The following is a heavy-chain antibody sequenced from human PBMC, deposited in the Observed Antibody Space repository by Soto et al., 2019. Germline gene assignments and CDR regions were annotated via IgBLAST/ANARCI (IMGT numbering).Heavy chain of an antibody. CDR3: ARLGRRDGYNYNYYYGMDV. CDR2: IYPGDSDT. D-gene: IGHD5-12*01. J-gene: IGHJ6*02. CDR1: GYSFTSYW. Sequence: GESLKISFKGSGYSFTSYWIGWLRQMPGKGLEWMGIIYPGDSDTRYSPSFQGQVTISADKSISTAYLQWSSLKASDTAMYYCARLGRRDGYNYNYYYGMDVWGQGTTVTVSS. V-gene: IGHV5-51*01.